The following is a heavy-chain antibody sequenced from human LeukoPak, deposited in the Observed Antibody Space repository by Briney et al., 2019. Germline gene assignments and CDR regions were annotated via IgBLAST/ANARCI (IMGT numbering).Heavy chain of an antibody. CDR3: ARWGSELPDDAFDI. CDR2: ISASGSTV. D-gene: IGHD6-25*01. J-gene: IGHJ3*02. V-gene: IGHV3-11*04. Sequence: GGSLRLSCAASEFMFSDYYMNWARQAPGKGLEWVSYISASGSTVYYAASVKGRFTISRDNAKNSLYLQMNSLRVEDTAVYFCARWGSELPDDAFDIWGQGTMVTVSS. CDR1: EFMFSDYY.